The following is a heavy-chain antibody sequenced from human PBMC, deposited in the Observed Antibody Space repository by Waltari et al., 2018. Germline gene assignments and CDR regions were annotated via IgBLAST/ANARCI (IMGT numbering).Heavy chain of an antibody. CDR1: GFTSSSYW. CDR2: IKQVGSEK. D-gene: IGHD3-16*01. Sequence: EVQLVESGGGLVQPGGYLRLSCAASGFTSSSYWMSWVRQATGKGQGWVANIKQVGSEKYYVDSVKGRFTISGDNAKNSLYLQMNSLRAEDTAVYYCARDYGWGDYWGQGTLVTVSS. J-gene: IGHJ4*02. CDR3: ARDYGWGDY. V-gene: IGHV3-7*01.